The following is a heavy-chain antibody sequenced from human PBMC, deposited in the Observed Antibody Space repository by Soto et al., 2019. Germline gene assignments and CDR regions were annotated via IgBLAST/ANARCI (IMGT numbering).Heavy chain of an antibody. D-gene: IGHD1-26*01. CDR1: GFTFSVSA. J-gene: IGHJ3*02. CDR3: TRLSSWEQPGGDAFDI. Sequence: GGSLRLSCAASGFTFSVSAIHWVRHASGKGLEWVGRIRSKANSYATAYGASVKGRFTISRDDSKNTAYLQMNSLKTEDTAVYYCTRLSSWEQPGGDAFDIWGQGTMVTVSS. CDR2: IRSKANSYAT. V-gene: IGHV3-73*01.